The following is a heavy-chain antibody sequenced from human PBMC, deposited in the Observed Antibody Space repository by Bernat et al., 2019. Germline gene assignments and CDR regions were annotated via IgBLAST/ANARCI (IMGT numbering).Heavy chain of an antibody. D-gene: IGHD6-13*01. CDR1: GFAFSSYG. V-gene: IGHV3-30*18. J-gene: IGHJ1*01. CDR3: AKGEPYSSSWRAESFQH. Sequence: QVQLVESGGGVVQPGRSLRLSCAASGFAFSSYGMHWVRQAPGKGLEWVAVISYDGSNKDYADSVKGRFTISRDNSKKTLYVQMDSLRAEDTAVYYCAKGEPYSSSWRAESFQHWGQGTLVTVSS. CDR2: ISYDGSNK.